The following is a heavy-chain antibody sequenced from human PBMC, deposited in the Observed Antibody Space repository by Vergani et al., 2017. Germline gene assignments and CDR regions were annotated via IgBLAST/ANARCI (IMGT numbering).Heavy chain of an antibody. CDR2: IYTSGST. CDR3: AREGTYCGGDCSDAFDI. V-gene: IGHV4-61*02. D-gene: IGHD2-21*02. J-gene: IGHJ3*02. Sequence: QLQLQESGSGLLKPSQTLSLTCTVSGGSISSGSYYWSWIRQPAGKGLEWIGRIYTSGSTNYNPSLKSRVTISVDTSKNQFSLKLSSVTAADTAVYYCAREGTYCGGDCSDAFDIWGQGTMVTVSS. CDR1: GGSISSGSYY.